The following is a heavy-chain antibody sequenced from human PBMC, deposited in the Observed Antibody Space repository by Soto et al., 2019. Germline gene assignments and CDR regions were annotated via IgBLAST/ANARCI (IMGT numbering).Heavy chain of an antibody. J-gene: IGHJ6*01. CDR3: ASNGEWPPSGGMAV. V-gene: IGHV3-66*01. D-gene: IGHD3-3*01. CDR1: GFTVSSYH. Sequence: PGGSLRLSCAASGFTVSSYHMSWVRQAPGKGLEWVSVLYSAGSADFADSVKGRFTISRDNSKNTLYLQMSSLRAEDTAVYYGASNGEWPPSGGMAVWGQGTTVTVSS. CDR2: LYSAGSA.